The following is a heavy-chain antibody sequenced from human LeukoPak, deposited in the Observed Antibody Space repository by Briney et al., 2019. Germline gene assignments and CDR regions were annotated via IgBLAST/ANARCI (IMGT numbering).Heavy chain of an antibody. CDR2: ISYDGSNK. V-gene: IGHV3-30*01. J-gene: IGHJ4*02. D-gene: IGHD6-13*01. CDR3: VLAAAGTEN. CDR1: GFTFSSYA. Sequence: GGSLRLSCAASGFTFSSYAMHWVRQAPGKGLEWVAVISYDGSNKYYADSVKGRFTISRDNSKNTLYLQMNSLRAEDTAVYYCVLAAAGTENWGQGTLVTVCS.